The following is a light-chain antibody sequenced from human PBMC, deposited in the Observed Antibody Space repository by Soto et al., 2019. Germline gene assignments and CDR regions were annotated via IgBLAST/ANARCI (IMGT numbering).Light chain of an antibody. CDR1: SSDVGSYNL. CDR2: EVS. V-gene: IGLV2-23*02. Sequence: QSVLTQPASVSGSPGQSITISCTGTSSDVGSYNLVSWYQHHPGKAPKLMIYEVSKRPSGVSNRFSGSRSGNTASLTISGLQADDESDYYGCSYAGSSTLGVFGTGTKVPVL. J-gene: IGLJ1*01. CDR3: CSYAGSSTLGV.